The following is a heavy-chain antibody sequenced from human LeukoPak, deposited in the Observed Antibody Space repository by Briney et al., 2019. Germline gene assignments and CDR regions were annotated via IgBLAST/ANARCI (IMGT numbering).Heavy chain of an antibody. J-gene: IGHJ4*02. V-gene: IGHV3-48*01. CDR1: GFTFSSYS. CDR3: ARTYDSSGYYLDY. D-gene: IGHD3-22*01. CDR2: ISSSSSTI. Sequence: GGSLRLFCAASGFTFSSYSMNWVRQAPGKGLEWVSYISSSSSTIYYADSVKGRFTISRDNAKNSLYLQMNSLRAEDTAVYYCARTYDSSGYYLDYWGQGTLVTVSS.